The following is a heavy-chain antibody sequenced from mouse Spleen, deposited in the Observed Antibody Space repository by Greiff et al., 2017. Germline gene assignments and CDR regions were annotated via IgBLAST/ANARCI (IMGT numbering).Heavy chain of an antibody. J-gene: IGHJ3*01. CDR3: ARGGFYDGYEGAWFAY. D-gene: IGHD2-3*01. CDR1: GYAFSSSW. CDR2: IYPGDGDT. Sequence: LVESGPELVKPGASVKISCKASGYAFSSSWMNWVKQRPGKGLEWIGRIYPGDGDTNYNGKFKGKATLTADKSSSTAYMQLSSLTSEDSAVYFCARGGFYDGYEGAWFAYWGQGTLVTVSA. V-gene: IGHV1-82*01.